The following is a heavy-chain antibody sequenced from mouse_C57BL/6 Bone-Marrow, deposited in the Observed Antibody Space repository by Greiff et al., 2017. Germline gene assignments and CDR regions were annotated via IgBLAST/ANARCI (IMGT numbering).Heavy chain of an antibody. J-gene: IGHJ3*01. CDR1: GYTFTSYW. CDR3: AREGYDGYYWFAY. D-gene: IGHD2-3*01. V-gene: IGHV1-69*01. CDR2: IDPSDSYT. Sequence: VQLQQPGAELVMPGASVKLSCKASGYTFTSYWMHWVKQRPGQGLAWIGEIDPSDSYTNYNQKIKGKSTLTVDKSSSTAYMQLSSLTSEDSAVYYCAREGYDGYYWFAYWGQGTLVTVSA.